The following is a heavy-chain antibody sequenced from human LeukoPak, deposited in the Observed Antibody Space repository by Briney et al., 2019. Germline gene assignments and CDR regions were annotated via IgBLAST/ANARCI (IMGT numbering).Heavy chain of an antibody. Sequence: GGSLRLSCAASGFTFSSFGMHWVRQAPGKGLEWVTVISYDGSNPYYADSVKGRFTISRDNSKNTLYLQMNSLRAEDTAVYYCAKDHYDYIGGTYRDFDYWGQGTLVTVSS. CDR2: ISYDGSNP. V-gene: IGHV3-30*18. D-gene: IGHD3-16*02. J-gene: IGHJ4*02. CDR1: GFTFSSFG. CDR3: AKDHYDYIGGTYRDFDY.